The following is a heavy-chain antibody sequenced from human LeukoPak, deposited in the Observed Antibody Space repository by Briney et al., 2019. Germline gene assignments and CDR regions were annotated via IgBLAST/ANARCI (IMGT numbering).Heavy chain of an antibody. D-gene: IGHD5-18*01. J-gene: IGHJ4*02. CDR1: GFTFNTYS. V-gene: IGHV3-21*01. CDR2: ISSNSTYI. CDR3: AAGYGLDY. Sequence: GGSLRLSCAASGFTFNTYSMNWVRQAPGKGLEWVSSISSNSTYIYYADSLKGRFTISRDNAKNSLYLQMNSLRAEDTAVYYCAAGYGLDYWGQGTLVTVSS.